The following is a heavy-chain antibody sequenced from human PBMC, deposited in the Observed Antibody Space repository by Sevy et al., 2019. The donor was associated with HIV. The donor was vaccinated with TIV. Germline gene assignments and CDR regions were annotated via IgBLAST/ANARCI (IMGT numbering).Heavy chain of an antibody. Sequence: GGSLRLSCAASGFTFSDYSMHWVRQAPGKGLEWVAVISYDGSNKYYADSVKGRFTISRDNSKNTLYLQMDSLRAEDTAVFYCARKGYSFSYAFDVWGQGTMVTVSS. V-gene: IGHV3-30-3*01. CDR3: ARKGYSFSYAFDV. CDR1: GFTFSDYS. J-gene: IGHJ3*01. D-gene: IGHD5-12*01. CDR2: ISYDGSNK.